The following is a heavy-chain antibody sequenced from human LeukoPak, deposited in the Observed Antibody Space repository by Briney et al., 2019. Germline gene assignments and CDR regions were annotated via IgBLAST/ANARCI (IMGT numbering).Heavy chain of an antibody. CDR1: GFTFSSYA. V-gene: IGHV3-23*01. J-gene: IGHJ5*02. D-gene: IGHD1-14*01. Sequence: SGGSLRLSCAASGFTFSSYAINWVRQAPGKGLEWVSSISGSGGRIYYADSVKGRFTISRDNSNNTLYLQMNSLRAEDTAVYYCARRPDWFDPWGQGTLVTVSS. CDR2: ISGSGGRI. CDR3: ARRPDWFDP.